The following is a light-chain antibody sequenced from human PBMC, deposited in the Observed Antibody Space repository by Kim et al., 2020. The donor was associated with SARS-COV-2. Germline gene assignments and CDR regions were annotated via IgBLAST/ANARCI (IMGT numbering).Light chain of an antibody. CDR2: EAS. V-gene: IGKV1-5*01. J-gene: IGKJ1*01. Sequence: ASVGDRVTTTCRASQSINTWLAWYKQNPGRAPDLLIYEASFWVSGVSSRFSASGSGTDFTLTINDLQPDDFATFYCQQYAGALRTFGQGTKVDIK. CDR3: QQYAGALRT. CDR1: QSINTW.